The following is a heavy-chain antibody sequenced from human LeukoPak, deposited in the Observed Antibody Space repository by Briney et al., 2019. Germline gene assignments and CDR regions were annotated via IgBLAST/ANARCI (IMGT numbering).Heavy chain of an antibody. CDR1: GGSISSGSYF. J-gene: IGHJ5*02. D-gene: IGHD3-10*01. CDR2: INTSGST. V-gene: IGHV4-61*02. CDR3: ARVAKYYYGSGSYGWFDP. Sequence: PSETLSLTCTVSGGSISSGSYFWSWIRQPAGKGLEWIGRINTSGSTNYNPSLKSRVTMSVDTSKNQFSLKLSSVTAADTAVYYCARVAKYYYGSGSYGWFDPWGQGTLVTVSS.